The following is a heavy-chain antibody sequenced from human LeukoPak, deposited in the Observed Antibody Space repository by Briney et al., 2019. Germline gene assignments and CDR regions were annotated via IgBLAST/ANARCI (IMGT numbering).Heavy chain of an antibody. D-gene: IGHD1-26*01. V-gene: IGHV1-69*13. CDR1: EGTFSSYA. J-gene: IGHJ3*02. Sequence: SVKVSCKASEGTFSSYAISWVRQAPGQGLGWMGGIIPIFGTANYAQRFQGRVTITADESTSTAYMELSSLRSEDTAVYYCAREGVGTSAFDIWGQGTMVTVSS. CDR3: AREGVGTSAFDI. CDR2: IIPIFGTA.